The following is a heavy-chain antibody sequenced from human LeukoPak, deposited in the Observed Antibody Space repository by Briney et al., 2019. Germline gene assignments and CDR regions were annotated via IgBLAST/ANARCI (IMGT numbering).Heavy chain of an antibody. V-gene: IGHV1-2*02. CDR3: ARAQMTTVTLGDY. D-gene: IGHD4-11*01. CDR1: GYTLTGYY. Sequence: ASVKVSCKASGYTLTGYYIHWVRQAPGQGLEWMGWINPNSGVTNYAQKFQGRVTLTRDTPISTAYMEVSRLRSDDTAVYYCARAQMTTVTLGDYWGQGTLVTVSS. J-gene: IGHJ4*02. CDR2: INPNSGVT.